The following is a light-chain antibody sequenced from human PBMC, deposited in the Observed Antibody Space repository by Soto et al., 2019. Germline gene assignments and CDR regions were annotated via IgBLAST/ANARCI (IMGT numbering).Light chain of an antibody. V-gene: IGLV2-14*01. CDR1: SGDAGGYNY. Sequence: QSALTQPASVSGSPGQSIIGSCTGASGDAGGYNYVSWYQQHPGKAPKLILYTVSQRPSGVSDRFSGSKSGNTASLTISGLQAEDEANYFCSSYTSGPPFVVFGGGTKLTVL. J-gene: IGLJ2*01. CDR3: SSYTSGPPFVV. CDR2: TVS.